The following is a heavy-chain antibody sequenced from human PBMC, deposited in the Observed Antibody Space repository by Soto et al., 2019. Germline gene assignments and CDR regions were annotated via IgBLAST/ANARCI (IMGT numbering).Heavy chain of an antibody. CDR2: IWYDGSNK. Sequence: QVQLVESGGGVVQPGRSLRLSCAASGFTFRTYGMHWVRQAPGKGLEWVAVIWYDGSNKYYVDSVKGRFTISRDNSKNTLYLQMNSLRAEDSAVYYCVRGSIPGSSSGRGYYFDYWGQGSLVTVFS. CDR3: VRGSIPGSSSGRGYYFDY. V-gene: IGHV3-33*01. CDR1: GFTFRTYG. J-gene: IGHJ4*02. D-gene: IGHD6-13*01.